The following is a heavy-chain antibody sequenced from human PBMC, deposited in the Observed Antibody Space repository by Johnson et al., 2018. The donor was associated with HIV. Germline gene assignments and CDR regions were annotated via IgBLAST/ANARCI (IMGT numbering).Heavy chain of an antibody. CDR1: GFTFSSYG. V-gene: IGHV3-30*02. CDR2: IRYDGSNK. J-gene: IGHJ3*02. CDR3: AKDRGIGYDSSGSYGAFDI. D-gene: IGHD3-22*01. Sequence: QVQLVESGGGVVQPGGSLRLSCAASGFTFSSYGMHWVRQAPGKGLEWVAFIRYDGSNKYYADSVKGRFTISRDNYKNTLYLQMNSLRAEDTAVYYCAKDRGIGYDSSGSYGAFDIWGQGTMVTVSS.